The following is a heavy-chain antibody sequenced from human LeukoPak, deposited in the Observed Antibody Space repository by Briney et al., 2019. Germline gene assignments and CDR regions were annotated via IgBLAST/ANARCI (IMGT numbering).Heavy chain of an antibody. Sequence: GGSLRLSCAASGFTFSNAWMSWVRQAPGKGLEWVGRIKSKTDGGTTDYAAPVKGRFTISGDDSKNTLYLQMNSLKTEDTAVYYCTGGSSGWYYYYYGMDVWGQGTTVTVSS. V-gene: IGHV3-15*01. CDR1: GFTFSNAW. CDR3: TGGSSGWYYYYYGMDV. D-gene: IGHD6-19*01. J-gene: IGHJ6*02. CDR2: IKSKTDGGTT.